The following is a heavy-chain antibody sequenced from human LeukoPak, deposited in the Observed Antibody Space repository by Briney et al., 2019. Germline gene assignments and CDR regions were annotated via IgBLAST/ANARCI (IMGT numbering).Heavy chain of an antibody. CDR3: ARDITMVRAVTYYFDY. D-gene: IGHD3-10*01. J-gene: IGHJ4*02. Sequence: ASVKVSCKASGYTFTSYGISWVRQAPGQGLEWMGWISAYNGNTNYAQKLQGRVIMTTDTSTSTAYMELRSLRSDDTAVYYCARDITMVRAVTYYFDYWGQGTLVTVSS. V-gene: IGHV1-18*01. CDR2: ISAYNGNT. CDR1: GYTFTSYG.